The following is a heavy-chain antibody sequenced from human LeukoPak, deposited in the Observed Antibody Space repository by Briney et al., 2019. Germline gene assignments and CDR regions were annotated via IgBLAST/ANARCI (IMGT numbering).Heavy chain of an antibody. D-gene: IGHD1-26*01. Sequence: GGSLRLSCAASGFTFTDYWMSWVRKAPGKGKELVSHIKHDGIEKYYVDSVKGRFTISRDNAKKSLYLQMNSMRAADTAVYYCSREWGRGVSYTYYYYYMDVWGTGTTVTVSS. CDR2: IKHDGIEK. CDR3: SREWGRGVSYTYYYYYMDV. J-gene: IGHJ6*03. CDR1: GFTFTDYW. V-gene: IGHV3-7*01.